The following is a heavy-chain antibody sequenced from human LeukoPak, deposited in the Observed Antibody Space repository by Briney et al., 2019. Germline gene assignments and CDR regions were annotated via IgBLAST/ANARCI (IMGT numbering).Heavy chain of an antibody. CDR3: ARTGVSGTLLFFHYFDP. V-gene: IGHV3-7*05. CDR1: GFIFSSYR. D-gene: IGHD5/OR15-5a*01. CDR2: IRQDGSEK. J-gene: IGHJ5*02. Sequence: PGGSLRLSCAASGFIFSSYRMSWVRQAPGKGLEWVANIRQDGSEKYYADSMKGRITISRDNAKNSLYLQMNSLRADDTAVYYCARTGVSGTLLFFHYFDPWGQGTLVTVSS.